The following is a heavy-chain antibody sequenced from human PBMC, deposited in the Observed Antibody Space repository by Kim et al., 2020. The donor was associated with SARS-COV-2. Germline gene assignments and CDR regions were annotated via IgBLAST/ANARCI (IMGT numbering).Heavy chain of an antibody. J-gene: IGHJ2*01. D-gene: IGHD3-22*01. CDR2: VFDSGST. V-gene: IGHV4-59*12. Sequence: SETLSLTCTVSGGSISYYYWSWIRQPPGKGLEWIGYVFDSGSTNYNPSLKSRVTISLDTSKRQFSLQLASVTAADTAMYYCAGGKYYYDGSGNPRFYYFDLWGRGTLGTVAS. CDR3: AGGKYYYDGSGNPRFYYFDL. CDR1: GGSISYYY.